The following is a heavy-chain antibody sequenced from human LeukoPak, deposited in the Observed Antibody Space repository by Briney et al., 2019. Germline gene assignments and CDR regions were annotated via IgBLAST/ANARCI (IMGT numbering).Heavy chain of an antibody. V-gene: IGHV3-11*04. CDR1: GFTFSDYY. D-gene: IGHD1-26*01. Sequence: PGGSLRLSCAASGFTFSDYYMSWIRQAPGKGLEWVSYISSSGSTIYYADSVKGRFTISRDNAKNSLYLQMNSLRAEDTAVYYCARETYPPSEPLGVSDYYMDVWGKGTTVTVSS. CDR2: ISSSGSTI. J-gene: IGHJ6*03. CDR3: ARETYPPSEPLGVSDYYMDV.